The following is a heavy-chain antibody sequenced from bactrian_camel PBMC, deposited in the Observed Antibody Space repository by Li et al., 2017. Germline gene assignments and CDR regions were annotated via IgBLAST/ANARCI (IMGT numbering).Heavy chain of an antibody. D-gene: IGHD5*01. CDR1: GYAVSSDYT. CDR3: AATSDGWFGFWEH. Sequence: VQLVASAGASLQAPGSLTLSCAASGYAVSSDYTMTWVRQAPGKGLEWVSSIYNVGSNTYYEDSVKGRFTISRDDAEKTVTLQMNSLKANDTALYYCAATSDGWFGFWEHWGKGTQVTVS. J-gene: IGHJ4*01. CDR2: IYNVGSNT. V-gene: IGHV3-2*01.